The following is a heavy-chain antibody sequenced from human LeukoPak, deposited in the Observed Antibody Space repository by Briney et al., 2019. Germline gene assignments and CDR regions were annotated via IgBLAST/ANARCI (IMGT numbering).Heavy chain of an antibody. CDR2: IYYSGST. CDR1: GGAVSSYH. CDR3: ARAYVVLLWFGELTHNWFDP. D-gene: IGHD3-10*01. Sequence: SETLSLTCTVSGGAVSSYHWSWIRQPPGKGLEWIGYIYYSGSTYYNPSLKSRVTISVDTSKNQFSLKLSSVTAADTAVYYCARAYVVLLWFGELTHNWFDPWGQGTLVTVSS. J-gene: IGHJ5*02. V-gene: IGHV4-30-4*08.